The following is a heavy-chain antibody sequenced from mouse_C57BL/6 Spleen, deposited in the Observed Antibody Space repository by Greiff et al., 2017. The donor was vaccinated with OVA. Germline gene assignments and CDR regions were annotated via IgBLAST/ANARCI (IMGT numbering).Heavy chain of an antibody. CDR1: GYTFTDYE. V-gene: IGHV1-15*01. Sequence: QVQLKESGAELVRPGASVTLSCKASGYTFTDYEMHWVKQTPVHGLEWIGAIDPETGGTAYNQKFKGKAILTADKSSSTAYMELRSLTSEDSAVYYCTRRVGGYYAMDYWGQGTSVTVSS. D-gene: IGHD3-1*01. CDR3: TRRVGGYYAMDY. J-gene: IGHJ4*01. CDR2: IDPETGGT.